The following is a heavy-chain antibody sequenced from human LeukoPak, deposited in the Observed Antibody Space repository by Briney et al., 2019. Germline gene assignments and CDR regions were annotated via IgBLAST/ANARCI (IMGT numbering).Heavy chain of an antibody. D-gene: IGHD3-22*01. CDR3: AIPPYDSSGYDDY. J-gene: IGHJ4*02. Sequence: GGSLRLSCAASGFTFSTCSMNWVRQAPGKGLEWVASITTGSTYISYADSVKGRFTISRDNAKNSLYLQMNSLRAEDTAVYYCAIPPYDSSGYDDYWGQGTLVTVSS. CDR1: GFTFSTCS. CDR2: ITTGSTYI. V-gene: IGHV3-21*01.